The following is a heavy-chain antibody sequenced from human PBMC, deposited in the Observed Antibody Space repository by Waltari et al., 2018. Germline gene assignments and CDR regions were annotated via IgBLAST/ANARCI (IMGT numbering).Heavy chain of an antibody. Sequence: QVSLVESGGGVVQPGRSLTLSCAASGFPFSSFAMHWVRQAPGRGLEWVAVMSRDGNNKYYADAVRGRFTISRDNSRNTLYLQMNSLRVEDTAVYYCARDPTLIVLMVYAIPYGMDVWGQGTTVTVSS. CDR3: ARDPTLIVLMVYAIPYGMDV. D-gene: IGHD2-8*01. CDR2: MSRDGNNK. J-gene: IGHJ6*02. CDR1: GFPFSSFA. V-gene: IGHV3-30*01.